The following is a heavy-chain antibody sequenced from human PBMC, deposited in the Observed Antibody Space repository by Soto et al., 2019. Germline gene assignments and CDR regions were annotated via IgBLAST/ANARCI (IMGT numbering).Heavy chain of an antibody. D-gene: IGHD2-15*01. J-gene: IGHJ3*02. V-gene: IGHV3-23*01. CDR1: GFNFSSHA. Sequence: PGGSMRLSYAASGFNFSSHAVRWVRQAQGKGLEWVSAISGSGGSTYYADSVKGRFTISRDNSKNTLYLQMNSLRAEDTAVYYWAKGRDCSGGSCYSGDAFDIWGQGTMVTVSS. CDR3: AKGRDCSGGSCYSGDAFDI. CDR2: ISGSGGST.